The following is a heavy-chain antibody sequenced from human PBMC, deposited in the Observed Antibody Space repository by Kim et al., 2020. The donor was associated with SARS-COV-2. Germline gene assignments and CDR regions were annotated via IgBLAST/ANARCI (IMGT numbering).Heavy chain of an antibody. CDR1: GGSFSGYY. D-gene: IGHD3-10*01. CDR3: ARAGWGGWYFDY. V-gene: IGHV4-34*01. J-gene: IGHJ4*02. CDR2: INHSGST. Sequence: SETLSLTCAVYGGSFSGYYWSWIRQPPGKGLEWIGEINHSGSTNYNPSLKSRVTISVDTSKNQFSLKLSSVTAADTAVYYCARAGWGGWYFDYWGQGTLVTVSS.